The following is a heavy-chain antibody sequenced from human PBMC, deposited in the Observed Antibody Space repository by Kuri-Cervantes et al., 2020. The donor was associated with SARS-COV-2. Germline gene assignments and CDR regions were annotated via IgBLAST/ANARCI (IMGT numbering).Heavy chain of an antibody. CDR3: ARGESAPEGYFDL. V-gene: IGHV1-69*04. D-gene: IGHD1-14*01. CDR1: GGTFSSYA. Sequence: SVKVSCKASGGTFSSYAISWVRQAPGQGLEWMGRITPILGIANYAQKFQGRVTITADKSTSTAYMELSSLRSEDTAVYYCARGESAPEGYFDLWGRGTLVTDSS. CDR2: ITPILGIA. J-gene: IGHJ2*01.